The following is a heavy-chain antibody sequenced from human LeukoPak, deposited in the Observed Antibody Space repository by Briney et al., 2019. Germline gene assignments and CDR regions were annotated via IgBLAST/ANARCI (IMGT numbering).Heavy chain of an antibody. CDR3: ARVRTVMVRGVADY. CDR2: ISAYNGNT. CDR1: GYTFTSYG. Sequence: ASVKVSCKASGYTFTSYGISWVRQALGQGLEWMGWISAYNGNTNYAQKLQGRVTMTTDTSTSTAYMELRSLRSDDTAVYYCARVRTVMVRGVADYWGQGTLVTVSS. V-gene: IGHV1-18*01. D-gene: IGHD3-10*01. J-gene: IGHJ4*02.